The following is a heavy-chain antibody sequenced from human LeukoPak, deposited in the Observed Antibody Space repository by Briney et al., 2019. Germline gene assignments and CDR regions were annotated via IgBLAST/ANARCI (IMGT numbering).Heavy chain of an antibody. CDR2: IYYSGTT. V-gene: IGHV4-59*02. J-gene: IGHJ4*01. D-gene: IGHD3/OR15-3a*01. Sequence: SETLSLTCTVSGASVSGKFWSWIRHSPGNGLEWIGLIYYSGTTKFNPSLEGRVAVSVDTSNNQFSLSLNSVTTADTAVYFCVGGGDWLPEYWGHGTQVIVSS. CDR1: GASVSGKF. CDR3: VGGGDWLPEY.